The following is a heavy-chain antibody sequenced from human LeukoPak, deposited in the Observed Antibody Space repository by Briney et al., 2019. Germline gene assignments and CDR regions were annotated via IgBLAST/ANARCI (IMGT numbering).Heavy chain of an antibody. CDR3: ARRVDYVWGSYRYSRQTFDY. CDR1: GGSFSGYY. Sequence: NTSETLSLTCAVYGGSFSGYYWNWIRQPPGKGLEWIGEINHSGSTNYNPSLKSRVTISVDTSKNQFSLKLSSVTAADTAVYYCARRVDYVWGSYRYSRQTFDYWGQGTLVTVSS. CDR2: INHSGST. J-gene: IGHJ4*02. V-gene: IGHV4-34*01. D-gene: IGHD3-16*02.